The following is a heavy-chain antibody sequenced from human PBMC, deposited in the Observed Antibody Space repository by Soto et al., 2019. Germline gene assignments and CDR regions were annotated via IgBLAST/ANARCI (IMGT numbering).Heavy chain of an antibody. D-gene: IGHD1-1*01. Sequence: VQLVQSGAEVKKPGSSVKLSCKASGGTFNRYTISWVRQAPGQGLEWMGGIIPIFGTANYAQKFQGRVAIITVESTSAAYMELRRLRSEDTAVYYCALWGFRDGNNSKYNYSGMDVWGQGTTVTVSS. CDR2: IIPIFGTA. J-gene: IGHJ6*02. CDR1: GGTFNRYT. CDR3: ALWGFRDGNNSKYNYSGMDV. V-gene: IGHV1-69*01.